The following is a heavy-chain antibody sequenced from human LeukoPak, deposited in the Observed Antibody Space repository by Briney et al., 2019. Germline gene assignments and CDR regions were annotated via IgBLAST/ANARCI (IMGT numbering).Heavy chain of an antibody. D-gene: IGHD4-23*01. J-gene: IGHJ4*02. V-gene: IGHV4-4*09. CDR2: IYTSGST. Sequence: SETLSLTCTVSGGSISSYYWSWIRQPPGKGLEWIGYIYTSGSTNYSPSLKSRVTISVDTSKNQFSLKLSSVTAADTAVYYCARRSNSGPFDYWGQGTLVTVSS. CDR1: GGSISSYY. CDR3: ARRSNSGPFDY.